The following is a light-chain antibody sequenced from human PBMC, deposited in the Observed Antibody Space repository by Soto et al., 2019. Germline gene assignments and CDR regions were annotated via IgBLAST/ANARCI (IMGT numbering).Light chain of an antibody. CDR1: QSVSSY. J-gene: IGKJ3*01. Sequence: EIVLTQSPATLSLSPGERATLSCRASQSVSSYLALYQRKPGQAPRLLIYGAFSRATGIPDRFSGSGSGTDFTLTISRLEPEDLAVYYCQQYGSSPFTFGPGTKVDIK. CDR2: GAF. V-gene: IGKV3-20*01. CDR3: QQYGSSPFT.